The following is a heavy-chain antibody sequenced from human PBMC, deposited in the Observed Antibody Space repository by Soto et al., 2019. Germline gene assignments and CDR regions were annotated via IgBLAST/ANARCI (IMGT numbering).Heavy chain of an antibody. D-gene: IGHD4-4*01. CDR3: ARLPPTTVTTNYYYMEV. V-gene: IGHV5-51*01. CDR1: EYSFTSYW. CDR2: IYPGDSDT. Sequence: PLKNSCXGSEYSFTSYWIRWVLKMPFKCLEWMWIIYPGDSDTRYSPSFQGQVTISADKSISTAYLQWSSLKASDTAMYYCARLPPTTVTTNYYYMEVWGKGTTVTVSS. J-gene: IGHJ6*03.